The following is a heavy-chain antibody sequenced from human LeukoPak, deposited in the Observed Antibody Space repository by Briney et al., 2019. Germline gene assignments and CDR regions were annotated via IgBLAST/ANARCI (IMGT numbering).Heavy chain of an antibody. Sequence: SQTLSLTCAISGDSVSANIAAWNWIRQSPSRGLEWLGRTYYRSRWYTDYAVSVKSRITIDPDTSKNQFSLQLNSVTPEDTAVYYCAREGLLGRSLFDYWGQGALVTVSS. CDR3: AREGLLGRSLFDY. V-gene: IGHV6-1*01. J-gene: IGHJ4*02. CDR1: GDSVSANIAA. CDR2: TYYRSRWYT. D-gene: IGHD1-26*01.